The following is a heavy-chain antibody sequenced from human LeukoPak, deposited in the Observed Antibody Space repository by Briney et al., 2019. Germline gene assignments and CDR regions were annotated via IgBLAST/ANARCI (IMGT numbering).Heavy chain of an antibody. D-gene: IGHD3-10*01. CDR2: INHSGST. J-gene: IGHJ4*02. CDR1: GGSFSGYY. V-gene: IGHV4-34*01. Sequence: SETLSLTCAVYGGSFSGYYWSWIRQPPGKGLEWIGEINHSGSTNYNPSLKSRVTISVDTSKNQFSLKLSSVTAADTAVYYCARLADYYGSGSYYWGHDYWGQGTLVTVSS. CDR3: ARLADYYGSGSYYWGHDY.